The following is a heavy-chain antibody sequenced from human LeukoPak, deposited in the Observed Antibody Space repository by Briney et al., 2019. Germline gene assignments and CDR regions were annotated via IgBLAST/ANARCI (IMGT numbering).Heavy chain of an antibody. Sequence: PGGSLRLSCAASGFTFSSYAMSWVRQAPGKGLEWVSAISGSGGSTYYADSVKGRFTISRGNSKNTLYLQMNSLRAEDTAVYYCAIILYIVVVPAATPFDYWGQGTLVTVSS. CDR2: ISGSGGST. D-gene: IGHD2-2*01. J-gene: IGHJ4*02. V-gene: IGHV3-23*01. CDR3: AIILYIVVVPAATPFDY. CDR1: GFTFSSYA.